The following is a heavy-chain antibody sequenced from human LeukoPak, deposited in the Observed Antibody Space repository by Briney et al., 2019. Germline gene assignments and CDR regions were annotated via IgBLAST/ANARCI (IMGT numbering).Heavy chain of an antibody. CDR1: GGSISSYY. CDR3: ARESIAAAGSYLFDY. V-gene: IGHV4-4*07. J-gene: IGHJ4*02. Sequence: PSETLSLTCTVSGGSISSYYWSWIRQPAGKGLEWIGRIYTSGSTNYNPSPKSRVTMSVDTSKNQFSLKLSSVTAADTAVYYCARESIAAAGSYLFDYWGQGTLVTVSS. CDR2: IYTSGST. D-gene: IGHD6-13*01.